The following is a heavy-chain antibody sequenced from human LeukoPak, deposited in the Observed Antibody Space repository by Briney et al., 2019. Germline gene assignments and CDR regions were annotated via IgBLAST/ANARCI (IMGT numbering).Heavy chain of an antibody. J-gene: IGHJ4*02. D-gene: IGHD3-22*01. CDR1: GYTFTGYY. V-gene: IGHV1-2*02. CDR3: ARDLQSSSGYYYVVGY. CDR2: INPNSGGT. Sequence: ASVKVSCKASGYTFTGYYMHWVRQAPGQGLEWMGWINPNSGGTNYAQKFQGRVTMTRDTSISTAYMELSRLRSDDTAVYYCARDLQSSSGYYYVVGYWGQGTLVTVSS.